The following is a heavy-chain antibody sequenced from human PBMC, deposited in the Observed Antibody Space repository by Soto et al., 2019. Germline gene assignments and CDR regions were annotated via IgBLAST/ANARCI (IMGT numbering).Heavy chain of an antibody. J-gene: IGHJ5*02. CDR1: GYSFTSYW. Sequence: PGESLKISCKGSGYSFTSYWISWVRQMPGKGLEWMGRIDPSDSYTNYSPSFQGHVTISADKSISTAYLQWSSLKASDTAMYYFARHRGTYSSSWYGADNWFDPWGQGTLVTSPQ. V-gene: IGHV5-10-1*01. D-gene: IGHD6-13*01. CDR2: IDPSDSYT. CDR3: ARHRGTYSSSWYGADNWFDP.